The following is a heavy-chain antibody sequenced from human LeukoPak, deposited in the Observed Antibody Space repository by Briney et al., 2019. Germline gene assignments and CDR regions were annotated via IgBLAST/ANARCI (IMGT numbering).Heavy chain of an antibody. CDR2: ISPNNGDT. V-gene: IGHV1-2*02. CDR1: GYTFTDYY. D-gene: IGHD1-7*01. J-gene: IGHJ4*02. Sequence: GASVTVSCKASGYTFTDYYIHWVRQAPGQGLEWMGWISPNNGDTNYAQKSQGRVTMTRDNSISTAYMELSRLTSDDTAMYYCAKVQELPCWGQGTLVTV. CDR3: AKVQELPC.